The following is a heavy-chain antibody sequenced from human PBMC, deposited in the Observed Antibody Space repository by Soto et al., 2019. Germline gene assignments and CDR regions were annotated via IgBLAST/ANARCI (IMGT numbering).Heavy chain of an antibody. J-gene: IGHJ4*02. CDR2: ISFDGNII. CDR1: EFSFSSYA. D-gene: IGHD3-9*01. CDR3: ARTFDTITYYFDY. Sequence: PGGSLRLSCAASEFSFSSYAMHWIRQAPGKGLEWVAVISFDGNIIQYADSVKGRFIISRDNSKNTLYLQMNSLRGEDTAVYYCARTFDTITYYFDYWGQGTLVTVFS. V-gene: IGHV3-30*16.